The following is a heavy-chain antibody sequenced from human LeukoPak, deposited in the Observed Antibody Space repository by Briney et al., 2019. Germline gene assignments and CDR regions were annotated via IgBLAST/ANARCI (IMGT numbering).Heavy chain of an antibody. CDR1: GYTLTELS. Sequence: AXVKVSCKVSGYTLTELSMHWVRQAPGKGLEWMGGFDPEDGETIYAQKFQGRVTMTEDTSTDTAYMELSSLRSEDTAVYYCATGTFARLRLGELSFDYWGQGTLVTVSS. CDR3: ATGTFARLRLGELSFDY. CDR2: FDPEDGET. V-gene: IGHV1-24*01. J-gene: IGHJ4*02. D-gene: IGHD3-16*02.